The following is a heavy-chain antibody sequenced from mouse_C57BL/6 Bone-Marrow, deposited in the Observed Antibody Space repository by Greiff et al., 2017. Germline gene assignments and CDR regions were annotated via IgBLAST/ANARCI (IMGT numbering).Heavy chain of an antibody. D-gene: IGHD1-1*01. CDR3: TTLLITTLDD. CDR2: IDPENGDT. V-gene: IGHV14-4*01. Sequence: EVHLVESGAELVRPGASVKLSCTASGFNIKDDYMHWVKQRPEQGLEWIGWIDPENGDTEYASKFQGKATITADTSSNTAYLQLSSLTSEDTAVYYCTTLLITTLDDWGQGTSVTVSS. J-gene: IGHJ4*01. CDR1: GFNIKDDY.